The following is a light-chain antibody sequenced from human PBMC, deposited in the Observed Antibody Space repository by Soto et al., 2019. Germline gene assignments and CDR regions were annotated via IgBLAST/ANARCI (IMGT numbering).Light chain of an antibody. CDR3: IQALQTPRIT. V-gene: IGKV2-28*01. CDR2: LGS. Sequence: DIVMTQSPLSLPVTPGEPASISCRSSQSLLHSNGYNYLDWYLQKPGQSPQLLIYLGSNRASGVPDRVSGSGSGTDYTLKISRVEADDVGVYYCIQALQTPRITFGRGTRLEIK. J-gene: IGKJ5*01. CDR1: QSLLHSNGYNY.